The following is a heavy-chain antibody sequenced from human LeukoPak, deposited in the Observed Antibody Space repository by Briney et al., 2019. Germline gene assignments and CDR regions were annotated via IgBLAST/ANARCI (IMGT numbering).Heavy chain of an antibody. CDR1: GFTFSTYG. CDR3: AKGTRTGYSYGKFDY. CDR2: IAGNSAAT. D-gene: IGHD5-18*01. J-gene: IGHJ4*02. Sequence: GGSLRLSCAASGFTFSTYGMTWVRQAPGKELEWVSAIAGNSAATSYANSVRGRFTISRDNSKNTLYLQMYSLGAEDTAVYYCAKGTRTGYSYGKFDYWGQGTLVTVSS. V-gene: IGHV3-23*01.